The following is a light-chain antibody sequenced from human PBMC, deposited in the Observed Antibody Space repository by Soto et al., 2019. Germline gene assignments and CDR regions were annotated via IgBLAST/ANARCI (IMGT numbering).Light chain of an antibody. Sequence: EVMLIQSPATLSMSPGERATLSCRASETVATNLAWYQQKPGQAPRLLISGASTRAAGISDRFRGGGSGTEFILTITSLRSEDSGTYYCQQYFEWPPMTFGQGTKVEI. CDR2: GAS. J-gene: IGKJ1*01. CDR3: QQYFEWPPMT. V-gene: IGKV3-15*01. CDR1: ETVATN.